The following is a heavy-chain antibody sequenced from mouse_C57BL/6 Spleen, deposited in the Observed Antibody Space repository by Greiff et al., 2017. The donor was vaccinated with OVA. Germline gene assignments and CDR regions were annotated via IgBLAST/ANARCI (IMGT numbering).Heavy chain of an antibody. CDR2: IYPRSGNT. CDR1: GYTFTSYG. J-gene: IGHJ3*01. V-gene: IGHV1-81*01. Sequence: QVQLQQSGAELARPGASVKLSCKASGYTFTSYGISWVKQRTGQGLEWIGEIYPRSGNTYYNEKFKGKATLTADKSSSTAYMELRSLTSEDSAVYFCARENYGVPYEGFAYWGQGTLVTVSA. CDR3: ARENYGVPYEGFAY. D-gene: IGHD5-1*01.